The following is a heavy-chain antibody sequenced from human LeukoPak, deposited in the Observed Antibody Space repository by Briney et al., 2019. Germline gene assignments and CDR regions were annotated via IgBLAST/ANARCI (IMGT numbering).Heavy chain of an antibody. Sequence: ASVKVSCKASGYTFTGYYMHWVRQAPGQGLEWMGWINPNSGGTNYAQKFQGRVTMTRDTSISTAYMELRSLRSDDTAVYYCARERKIGTRPSDAFDIWGQGTMVTVSS. J-gene: IGHJ3*02. CDR1: GYTFTGYY. V-gene: IGHV1-2*02. CDR3: ARERKIGTRPSDAFDI. D-gene: IGHD1-26*01. CDR2: INPNSGGT.